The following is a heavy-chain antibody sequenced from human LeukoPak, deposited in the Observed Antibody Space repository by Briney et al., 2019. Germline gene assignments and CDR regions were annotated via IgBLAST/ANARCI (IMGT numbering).Heavy chain of an antibody. CDR3: AKEGPGIRLWVD. J-gene: IGHJ4*02. V-gene: IGHV3-23*01. CDR2: ISGSGGST. Sequence: SCKASGGTFSSYAMSWVRQAPGKGLEWVSAISGSGGSTYYADSVKGRFTISRDNSKNTLYLQMNSLRAEDTAVYYCAKEGPGIRLWVDWGQGTLVTVSS. CDR1: GGTFSSYA. D-gene: IGHD5-18*01.